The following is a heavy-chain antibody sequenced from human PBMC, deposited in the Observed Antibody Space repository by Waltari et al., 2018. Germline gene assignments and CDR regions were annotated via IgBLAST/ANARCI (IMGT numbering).Heavy chain of an antibody. V-gene: IGHV4-61*02. CDR1: GGSLNSEFYY. D-gene: IGHD3-3*01. J-gene: IGHJ5*02. CDR2: IYTSGDT. Sequence: VELQASGPGLVKPSQTLSLTCSVSGGSLNSEFYYWNWIRQPAGKRLEWIGRIYTSGDTNYNPALKTRVSMSVDTSRNQCARKLTSVTAADTAVYYCARDLRHPSYYDFSFDTWGQGSLVTVSS. CDR3: ARDLRHPSYYDFSFDT.